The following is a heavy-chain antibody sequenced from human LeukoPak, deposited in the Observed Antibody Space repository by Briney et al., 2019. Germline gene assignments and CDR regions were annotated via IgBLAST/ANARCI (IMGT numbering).Heavy chain of an antibody. CDR2: ISNSSNTK. J-gene: IGHJ4*02. D-gene: IGHD4-11*01. Sequence: RGSLRLSCAASGFTFSNSETNCSRQAPGKGLEWISYISNSSNTKYYADSVKGRFSISRDNANNSVYLQMNNLRAEYTAVYYCARVFYGMTTYFDYWGQGTLVTVSS. V-gene: IGHV3-48*03. CDR3: ARVFYGMTTYFDY. CDR1: GFTFSNSE.